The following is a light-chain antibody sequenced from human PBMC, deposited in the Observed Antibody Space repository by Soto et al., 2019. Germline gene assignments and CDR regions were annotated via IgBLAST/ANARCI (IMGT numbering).Light chain of an antibody. CDR2: DAS. J-gene: IGKJ4*01. CDR3: QQYSNWPVS. Sequence: EIVLTQSPATLSVSPGERVTLSCRARQSVGSQLAWYQQKPGHVPRLFIYDASTRATGIPARFSGSGSGTEFTLTISSLQSEDSAVYSCQQYSNWPVSFGGGTKVEI. V-gene: IGKV3-15*01. CDR1: QSVGSQ.